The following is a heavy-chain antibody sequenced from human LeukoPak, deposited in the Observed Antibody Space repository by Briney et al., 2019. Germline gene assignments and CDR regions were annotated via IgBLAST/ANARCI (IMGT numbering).Heavy chain of an antibody. CDR1: GYTFTYRY. V-gene: IGHV1-45*02. J-gene: IGHJ3*02. CDR2: ITPFNGNT. D-gene: IGHD3-22*01. Sequence: ASVKVSCKASGYTFTYRYLHWVRQAPGQALEWMGWITPFNGNTNYAQKFQDRVTITRDRSMSTAYMELSSLRSGDTAMYYCACGYEGNAFDIWGQGTMVTVSS. CDR3: ACGYEGNAFDI.